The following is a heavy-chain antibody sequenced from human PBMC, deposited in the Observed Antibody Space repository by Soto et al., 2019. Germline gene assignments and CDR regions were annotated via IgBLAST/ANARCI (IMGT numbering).Heavy chain of an antibody. V-gene: IGHV2-5*01. Sequence: QITLKESGPTLVKPTQTLTLTCTFSAFSLTSGVGVGWIRQPPGKALEWLALIYCNDDKPYSPSLKSRLTITKDTSKNQVVLTMTNMDPVDTATYYCAHSPPTYNPPYFDYWGQGTLVTVSS. CDR1: AFSLTSGVG. CDR2: IYCNDDK. J-gene: IGHJ4*02. CDR3: AHSPPTYNPPYFDY. D-gene: IGHD3-10*01.